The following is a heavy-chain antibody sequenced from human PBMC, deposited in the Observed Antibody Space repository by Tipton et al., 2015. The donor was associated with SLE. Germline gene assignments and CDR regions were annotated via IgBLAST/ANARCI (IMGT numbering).Heavy chain of an antibody. J-gene: IGHJ4*02. V-gene: IGHV4-39*07. Sequence: TLSLTCTVSGGSISSGYYYWGWIRQPPGKGLEWIGSIYHSGSTSYNPSLKSRVTISLDTSKNQFSLKLNSVTAADTAVYYCAKNSGSYYFDDWGQGTLVTVSS. CDR3: AKNSGSYYFDD. CDR2: IYHSGST. CDR1: GGSISSGYYY. D-gene: IGHD3-10*01.